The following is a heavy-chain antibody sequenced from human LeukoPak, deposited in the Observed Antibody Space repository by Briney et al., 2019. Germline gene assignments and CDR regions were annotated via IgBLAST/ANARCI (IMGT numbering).Heavy chain of an antibody. D-gene: IGHD3-10*01. Sequence: ASVKVSCKASGYTFTSYSMHWVRQATGQGLEWMGIINPNGGSTIYAQKFQGRVTMTRDTSTSTVYMDLTSLRSEDTAVYYCARGGMVRDRRHFQFDHWGQGTLVTVSS. CDR2: INPNGGST. V-gene: IGHV1-46*01. CDR1: GYTFTSYS. J-gene: IGHJ4*02. CDR3: ARGGMVRDRRHFQFDH.